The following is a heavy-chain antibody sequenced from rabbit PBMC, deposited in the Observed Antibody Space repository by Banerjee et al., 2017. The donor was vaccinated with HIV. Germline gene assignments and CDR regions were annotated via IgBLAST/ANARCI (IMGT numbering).Heavy chain of an antibody. J-gene: IGHJ4*01. V-gene: IGHV1S45*01. CDR2: IYTGSGST. D-gene: IGHD6-1*01. CDR3: ARSYAGYAGYGYTIMYYFTL. Sequence: QEQLVESGGGLVQPEGSLTLTCTASGFSFSSSYYMCWVRQAPGKGLEWIGCIYTGSGSTYYASWAKGRFTVSKTSSTTLTLQMTNLTAADTATYFCARSYAGYAGYGYTIMYYFTLWGQGTLVTVS. CDR1: GFSFSSSYY.